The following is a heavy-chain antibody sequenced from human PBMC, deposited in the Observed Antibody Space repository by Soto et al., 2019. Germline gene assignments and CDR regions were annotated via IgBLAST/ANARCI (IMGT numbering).Heavy chain of an antibody. J-gene: IGHJ5*02. CDR2: INPSGGST. Sequence: ASVKVSCKASGYTFTSYYMHWVRQAPGQGLEWMGIINPSGGSTSYAQKFQGRVTMTRDTSTSTVYMELSSLRSEDTAVYYCARGMTTVTSEYNWFDPWGQGTLVTSPQ. CDR3: ARGMTTVTSEYNWFDP. V-gene: IGHV1-46*03. CDR1: GYTFTSYY. D-gene: IGHD4-4*01.